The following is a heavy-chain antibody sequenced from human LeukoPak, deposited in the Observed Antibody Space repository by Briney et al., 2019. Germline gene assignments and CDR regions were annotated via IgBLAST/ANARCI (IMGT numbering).Heavy chain of an antibody. V-gene: IGHV1-69*06. D-gene: IGHD2-8*01. J-gene: IGHJ4*02. Sequence: ASVKVSCKASGGTFSSFGISWVRQAPGQGLEWMGGIIPIFGTAHYAQKFQGRVTVTADKSTNTAYMELSRLRSEDTAVYYCARVYADPDYYFDYWGQGTLVTVSS. CDR2: IIPIFGTA. CDR3: ARVYADPDYYFDY. CDR1: GGTFSSFG.